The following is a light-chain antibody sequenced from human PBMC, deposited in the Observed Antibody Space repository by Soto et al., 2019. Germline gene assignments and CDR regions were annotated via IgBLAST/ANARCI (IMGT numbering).Light chain of an antibody. CDR3: QQRSNWPPIT. V-gene: IGKV3-11*01. CDR1: RSVSSY. Sequence: EIVLTQSPATLSLSPGESATLSCRATRSVSSYLAWYQQKPGQAPRLLIYGASNRATGIPDRFSGSGSETDFTLTISSLEPEDFAVYYCQQRSNWPPITFGQGTRLEIK. CDR2: GAS. J-gene: IGKJ5*01.